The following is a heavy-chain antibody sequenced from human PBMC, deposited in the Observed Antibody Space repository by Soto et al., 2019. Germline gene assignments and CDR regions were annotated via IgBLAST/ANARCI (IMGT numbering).Heavy chain of an antibody. D-gene: IGHD3-22*01. J-gene: IGHJ5*02. CDR3: AGDSSGYYYGGDDWFDP. CDR2: ISSSSSYI. CDR1: GFTFSSYS. V-gene: IGHV3-21*01. Sequence: PGWSLRLSCAASGFTFSSYSMNWVRQAPGKGLEWVSSISSSSSYIYYADLVKGRFTISRDNAKNALYLQMNSLRAEDTAVYYCAGDSSGYYYGGDDWFDPWGQGTLVTVSS.